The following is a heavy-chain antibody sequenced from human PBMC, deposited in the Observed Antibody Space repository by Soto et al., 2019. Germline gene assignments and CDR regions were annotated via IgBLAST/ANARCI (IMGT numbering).Heavy chain of an antibody. J-gene: IGHJ4*02. D-gene: IGHD2-8*01. Sequence: SETLSLTCTVCGDSVTNYFWSWMRQPPGKGLEWIGHMYHGGRTNYSPSLKSRVTMSLDSSKNQFSLNLSSVTAADTAVYSCARAPGYCTNAVCPIFDFWGQGFLVTVSS. CDR3: ARAPGYCTNAVCPIFDF. CDR2: MYHGGRT. V-gene: IGHV4-59*02. CDR1: GDSVTNYF.